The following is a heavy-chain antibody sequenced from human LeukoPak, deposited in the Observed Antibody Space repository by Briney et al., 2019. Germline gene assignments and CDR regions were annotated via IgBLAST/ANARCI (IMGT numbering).Heavy chain of an antibody. J-gene: IGHJ4*02. CDR3: ARDDDYGFDY. D-gene: IGHD4-17*01. Sequence: PGGSLRLSCSASGFTFSSYAMHWVRQAPGKGLEWVSYISSSSSYTNYADSVKGRFTISRDNAKNSLYLQMNSLRAEDTAVYYCARDDDYGFDYWGQGTLVTVSS. V-gene: IGHV3-21*05. CDR1: GFTFSSYA. CDR2: ISSSSSYT.